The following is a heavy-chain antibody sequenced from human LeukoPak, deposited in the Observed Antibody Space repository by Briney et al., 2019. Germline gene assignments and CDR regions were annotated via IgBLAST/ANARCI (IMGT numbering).Heavy chain of an antibody. CDR2: ISYDGSNK. CDR1: GFTFSSYD. Sequence: GGSLRLPCAASGFTFSSYDMHWVRQAPGKGLEWVTVISYDGSNKYYGDSVKGRFTISRDNSKNTLYPKMNSLRAEDTAVYYCAKEGSNGDFDYWGQGTLVTVSS. CDR3: AKEGSNGDFDY. D-gene: IGHD1-26*01. J-gene: IGHJ4*02. V-gene: IGHV3-30*18.